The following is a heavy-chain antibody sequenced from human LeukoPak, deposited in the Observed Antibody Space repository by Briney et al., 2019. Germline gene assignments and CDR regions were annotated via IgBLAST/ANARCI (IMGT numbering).Heavy chain of an antibody. CDR1: GFTFSSYA. D-gene: IGHD2-15*01. V-gene: IGHV3-23*01. J-gene: IGHJ4*02. CDR2: ISGSGGST. CDR3: AKDQEFEELLPFDY. Sequence: PGGSLRLSCAASGFTFSSYAMSWVRQAPGKGLEWVSAISGSGGSTYYADSVKGRFTISRDNSKNTLYLQINSLRAEDTAVYYCAKDQEFEELLPFDYWGQGTLVTVSS.